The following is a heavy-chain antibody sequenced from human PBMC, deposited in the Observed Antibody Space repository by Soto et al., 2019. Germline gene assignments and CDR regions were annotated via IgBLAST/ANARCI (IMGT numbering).Heavy chain of an antibody. J-gene: IGHJ5*02. Sequence: SETLSLTCDVSGGSITTNDYSWNWIRQPPGKGLEWIGYIYHSGGTFYNPSLKSRVSMSVDRSKNRFSLRLNSVTAADTAVYYCARGYHCDATTCYAQPRFGPWGQGALVTVSS. D-gene: IGHD2-2*01. CDR2: IYHSGGT. CDR3: ARGYHCDATTCYAQPRFGP. CDR1: GGSITTNDYS. V-gene: IGHV4-30-2*01.